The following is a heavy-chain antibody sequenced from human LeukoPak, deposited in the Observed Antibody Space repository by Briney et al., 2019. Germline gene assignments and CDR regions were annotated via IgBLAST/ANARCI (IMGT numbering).Heavy chain of an antibody. D-gene: IGHD6-13*01. CDR3: ARRRGTVAGYYYYMDV. Sequence: GGSLRLSCAASGFTFSNYVMTWVRQAPGKGLEWVSFIGYTGVNTFYADSVKGRFTVSRDNSKNTLYLHMSSLRAEDTALYYCARRRGTVAGYYYYMDVWGKGTTVTVSS. CDR1: GFTFSNYV. V-gene: IGHV3-23*01. CDR2: IGYTGVNT. J-gene: IGHJ6*03.